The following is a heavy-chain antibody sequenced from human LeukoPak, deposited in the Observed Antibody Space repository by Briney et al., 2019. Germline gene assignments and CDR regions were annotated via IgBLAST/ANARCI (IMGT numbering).Heavy chain of an antibody. CDR3: ATHGRFYDSSGFVPDYYMDV. J-gene: IGHJ6*03. D-gene: IGHD3-22*01. V-gene: IGHV1-69*05. CDR1: GGTFSSYA. Sequence: ASVKVSCKASGGTFSSYAISWVRQAPGQGLEWMGGIIPIFGTANYAQKFQGRVTITTDDSTSTAYMELSSLRSEDTAVYYCATHGRFYDSSGFVPDYYMDVWGKGTTVTVSS. CDR2: IIPIFGTA.